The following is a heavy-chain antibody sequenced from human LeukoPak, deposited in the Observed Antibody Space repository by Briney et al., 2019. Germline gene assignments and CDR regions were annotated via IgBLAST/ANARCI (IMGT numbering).Heavy chain of an antibody. CDR3: ARDRLYSSSSEDY. V-gene: IGHV3-53*01. Sequence: GGSLRLSCAASGFTVSSNYMSWARQAPGKGLEWVSVIYSGGSTLYADSVKGRFTIARDKSKNTLYLQMNSLGAEDTAVYYCARDRLYSSSSEDYWGQRTLVTVSS. CDR1: GFTVSSNY. J-gene: IGHJ4*02. CDR2: IYSGGST. D-gene: IGHD6-6*01.